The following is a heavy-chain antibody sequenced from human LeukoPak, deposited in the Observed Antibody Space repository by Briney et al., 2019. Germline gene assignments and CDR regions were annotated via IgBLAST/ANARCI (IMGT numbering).Heavy chain of an antibody. CDR3: AKDAQRGFDYSNSLEY. CDR2: IWNDGSNK. CDR1: QFTFSHYG. Sequence: GGSLRLSCAASQFTFSHYGMHWVRQAPGKGLEWVAVIWNDGSNKYYSDSVKGRFTVSRDNSKNTVYLQMNNLRVDDTGAYYCAKDAQRGFDYSNSLEYWGRGTLVTVSS. J-gene: IGHJ4*02. D-gene: IGHD4-11*01. V-gene: IGHV3-33*06.